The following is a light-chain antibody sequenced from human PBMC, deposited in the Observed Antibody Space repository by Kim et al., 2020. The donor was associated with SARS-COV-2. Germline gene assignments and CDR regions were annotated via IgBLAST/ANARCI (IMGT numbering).Light chain of an antibody. CDR3: LQYSDWWT. J-gene: IGKJ1*01. CDR1: QSVDSN. Sequence: SVAPGERVSRSCRASQSVDSNLAWYQQQPGQAPRLLIYDVSIRAIGVPARFSGSGSGTQFSLTIGSLQPEDAAVYYCLQYSDWWTFGQGTKVDIK. CDR2: DVS. V-gene: IGKV3-15*01.